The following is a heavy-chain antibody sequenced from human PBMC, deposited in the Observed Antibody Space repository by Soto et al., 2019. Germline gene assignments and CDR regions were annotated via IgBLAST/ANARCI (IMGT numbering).Heavy chain of an antibody. CDR3: AKTPQGYSSGRYNWFDP. Sequence: QVQLVESGGGVVQPGRSLRLSCAASGFTFSSYGMHWVRQAPGKGLEWVAVISYDGGNKYYADSVKGRFTISRDNSKNTLYLQMNSLRAEDTDVYYCAKTPQGYSSGRYNWFDPWGQGTLVTVSS. J-gene: IGHJ5*02. CDR1: GFTFSSYG. CDR2: ISYDGGNK. D-gene: IGHD6-19*01. V-gene: IGHV3-30*18.